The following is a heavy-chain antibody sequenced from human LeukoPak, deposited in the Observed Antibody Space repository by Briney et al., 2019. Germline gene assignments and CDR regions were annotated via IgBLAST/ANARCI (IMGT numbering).Heavy chain of an antibody. Sequence: GGSLRLSCAASGFXFSSYWIHWVRQVPGKGLVWVSRIDSDGSSTSYADSVKGRFTISRDNAKNTLYLQMNSLRAEDTAVYYCARISYDSSDYYGYWGQGTLVTVSS. CDR1: GFXFSSYW. CDR3: ARISYDSSDYYGY. D-gene: IGHD3-22*01. CDR2: IDSDGSST. J-gene: IGHJ4*02. V-gene: IGHV3-74*01.